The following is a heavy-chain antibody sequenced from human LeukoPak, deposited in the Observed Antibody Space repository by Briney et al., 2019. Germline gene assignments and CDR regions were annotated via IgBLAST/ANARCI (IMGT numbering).Heavy chain of an antibody. CDR2: IYYSGST. CDR3: ARHDSSGQYFQH. D-gene: IGHD6-19*01. V-gene: IGHV4-39*01. J-gene: IGHJ1*01. Sequence: KPSETLSLTCTVSGGSISSTTYFWGWIRQPPGKGLEWIGSIYYSGSTYYNPSLKSRVTISVDTSKNQFSLRLSSVTAADTAVYYCARHDSSGQYFQHWGQGTLVTVSS. CDR1: GGSISSTTYF.